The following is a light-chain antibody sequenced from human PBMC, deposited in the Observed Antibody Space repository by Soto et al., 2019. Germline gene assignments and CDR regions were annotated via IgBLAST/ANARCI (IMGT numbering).Light chain of an antibody. CDR1: SSDVGGYNY. J-gene: IGLJ1*01. V-gene: IGLV2-8*01. Sequence: SALPQHPSSSGSPGQSVAISCTGTSSDVGGYNYVSWYQQHPGKAPKLMIYEVNKRPSGVPDRFSGSKSGNTASLTVSGLQAEDEADYYCSSYAGSSNVFGTGNKV. CDR3: SSYAGSSNV. CDR2: EVN.